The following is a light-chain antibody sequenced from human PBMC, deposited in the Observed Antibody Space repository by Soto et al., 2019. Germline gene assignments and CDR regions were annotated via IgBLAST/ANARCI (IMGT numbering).Light chain of an antibody. CDR2: DVS. V-gene: IGKV3-11*01. CDR1: QSVDSY. Sequence: EIVLTQSPATLSLSPGESATLSCRASQSVDSYLTWYQQKPGQAPRLLVYDVSKRATGIPFRFSGSGSGTDFTLTISSLEPEDVAIYYCQQRRNWPLTCGGGTKVEI. J-gene: IGKJ4*01. CDR3: QQRRNWPLT.